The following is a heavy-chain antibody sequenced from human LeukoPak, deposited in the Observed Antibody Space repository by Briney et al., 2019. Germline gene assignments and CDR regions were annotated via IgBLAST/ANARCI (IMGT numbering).Heavy chain of an antibody. CDR2: IYSGGST. D-gene: IGHD6-13*01. V-gene: IGHV3-53*01. CDR1: GFTVSSNY. Sequence: AGGSLRLSCAASGFTVSSNYMSWVRQAPGKGLEWVSVIYSGGSTYYADSVKGRFTISRDNSKNTLYLQMNSLRAEDTAGYYCARGGAAAATGWEDMDVWGKGTTVTVSS. J-gene: IGHJ6*03. CDR3: ARGGAAAATGWEDMDV.